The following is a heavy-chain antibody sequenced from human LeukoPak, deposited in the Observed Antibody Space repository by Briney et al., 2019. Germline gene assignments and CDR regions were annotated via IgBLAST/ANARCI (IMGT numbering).Heavy chain of an antibody. CDR1: GGSISSSSYY. CDR2: IYYSGST. V-gene: IGHV4-39*07. D-gene: IGHD2-21*02. J-gene: IGHJ4*02. Sequence: SETLSLTCTVSGGSISSSSYYWGWIRQPPGKGLEWIGSIYYSGSTYYNPSLKSRVTISVDTSKNQFSLKLSSVTAADTAVYYCARVGGWGDSNLETPLSQPIFWGQGTLVTVSS. CDR3: ARVGGWGDSNLETPLSQPIF.